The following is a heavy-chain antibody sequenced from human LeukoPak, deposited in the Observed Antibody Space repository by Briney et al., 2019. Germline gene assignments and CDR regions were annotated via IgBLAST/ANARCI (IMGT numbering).Heavy chain of an antibody. V-gene: IGHV4-4*02. CDR2: VHHSGSS. CDR3: VRRPPALFAMDV. D-gene: IGHD2-2*01. Sequence: NPSVTLSLTCAVSGGSIISGNWWTWVRQPPGKGLEWIGEVHHSGSSNYSPSLKRLVTISVDKSKNQFSLNLTSVTAADTAVYYCVRRPPALFAMDVWGQGTTVIVS. CDR1: GGSIISGNW. J-gene: IGHJ6*02.